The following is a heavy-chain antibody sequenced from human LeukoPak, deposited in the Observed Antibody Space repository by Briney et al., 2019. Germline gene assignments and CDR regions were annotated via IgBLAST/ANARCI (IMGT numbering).Heavy chain of an antibody. CDR1: GYSINNYW. CDR3: ARQEYCSGGSCYTWFDP. CDR2: IYPADSDI. V-gene: IGHV5-51*01. Sequence: GESLKISCKGSGYSINNYWIGWVRQMPGKGLEWMGIIYPADSDIRYSPSFQGQVTISADKSISTAYLQWSSLRASDTAMYYCARQEYCSGGSCYTWFDPWGQGTLVTVSS. D-gene: IGHD2-15*01. J-gene: IGHJ5*02.